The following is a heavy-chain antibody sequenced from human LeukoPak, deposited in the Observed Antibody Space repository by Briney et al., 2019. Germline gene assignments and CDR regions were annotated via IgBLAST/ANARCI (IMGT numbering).Heavy chain of an antibody. J-gene: IGHJ3*02. CDR3: ARDRTSTWSSYAFDI. CDR2: ISISSSYI. Sequence: GGSLRLSCAASGFTFSTYSMNWVRQAPGKGLEWVSSISISSSYIYYVDSVKGRFTISRDNAKNSLYLQMNSLRAEDTAVYYCARDRTSTWSSYAFDIWGQGTMVTVSS. V-gene: IGHV3-21*01. D-gene: IGHD6-6*01. CDR1: GFTFSTYS.